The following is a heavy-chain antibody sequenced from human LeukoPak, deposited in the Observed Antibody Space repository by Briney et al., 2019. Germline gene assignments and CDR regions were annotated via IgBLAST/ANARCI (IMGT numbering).Heavy chain of an antibody. CDR2: IRQNGIEK. V-gene: IGHV3-7*01. D-gene: IGHD3-16*01. J-gene: IGHJ5*02. Sequence: GGSLRLSCTTSGLTFNGHWMSWVRQAPGKGLEWVASIRQNGIEKYYVDSVKGRFIISRNNAENSLSLQMNSLRDEDAATYYCARLLGESTIYDLWGQGTLVTVSS. CDR1: GLTFNGHW. CDR3: ARLLGESTIYDL.